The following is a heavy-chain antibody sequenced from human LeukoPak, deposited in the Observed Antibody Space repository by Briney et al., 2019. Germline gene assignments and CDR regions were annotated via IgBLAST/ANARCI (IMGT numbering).Heavy chain of an antibody. J-gene: IGHJ4*02. V-gene: IGHV3-15*01. Sequence: PGGSLRLSCAPSGFTFSNAWMSWVRQAPGKGLEWVGRIKSKTDGGTTDYAAPVKGRFTISRDDSKNTLYLQMNNLKTEDTAVYYCTTDYVDTAMVTSFDYWGQGTLVTVSS. CDR2: IKSKTDGGTT. D-gene: IGHD5-18*01. CDR1: GFTFSNAW. CDR3: TTDYVDTAMVTSFDY.